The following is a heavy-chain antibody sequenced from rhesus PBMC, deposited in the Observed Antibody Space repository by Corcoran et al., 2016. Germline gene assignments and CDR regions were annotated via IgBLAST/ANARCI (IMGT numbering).Heavy chain of an antibody. V-gene: IGHV4-160*01. J-gene: IGHJ3*01. D-gene: IGHD3-16*01. CDR2: IRSGGNT. CDR3: ARQGLDYYNDNYFDACDF. Sequence: QVPLQQWGEGLVKPSETLSLTCGVYGGSVSGYWWGWIRQPPGKGLEWIGRIRSGGNTNYNPSLKSRVTISIDTSKNQFSLKLSSVTAADTAVYYCARQGLDYYNDNYFDACDFWGQGLRVTVSS. CDR1: GGSVSGYW.